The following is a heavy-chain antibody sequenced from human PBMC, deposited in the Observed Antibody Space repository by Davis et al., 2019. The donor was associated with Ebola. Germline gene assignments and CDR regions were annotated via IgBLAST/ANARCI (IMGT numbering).Heavy chain of an antibody. CDR3: ARGFTSGWHVSY. D-gene: IGHD6-19*01. J-gene: IGHJ4*02. CDR2: ISSSGKYI. CDR1: GFDFSGYS. V-gene: IGHV3-21*01. Sequence: PGGSLRLSCPASGFDFSGYSMTWVRQAPGKGLEWVSSISSSGKYIYTADSVRGRFTIARDNAKKSLSLQMDSLTVEDSGTYYCARGFTSGWHVSYWGQGTLVTVSS.